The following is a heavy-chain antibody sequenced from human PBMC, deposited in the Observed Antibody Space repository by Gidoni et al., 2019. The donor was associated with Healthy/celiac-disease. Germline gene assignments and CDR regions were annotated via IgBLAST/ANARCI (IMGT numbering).Heavy chain of an antibody. J-gene: IGHJ4*02. CDR2: IRGSGGST. CDR1: GFPFSSYA. V-gene: IGHV3-23*01. CDR3: ATTGGGATTVDY. Sequence: EVQLLESGGGLVQPGGSLRLSCAASGFPFSSYAMSWVRQAPGKGLEWVSAIRGSGGSTYYADSVKGRFTISRDNSKNTLYLQMNSLRAEDTAVYYCATTGGGATTVDYWGQGTLVTVSS. D-gene: IGHD1-26*01.